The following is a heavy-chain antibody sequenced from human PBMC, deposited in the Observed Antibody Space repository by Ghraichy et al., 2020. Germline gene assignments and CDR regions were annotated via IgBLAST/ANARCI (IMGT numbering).Heavy chain of an antibody. V-gene: IGHV3-48*02. CDR3: ARDRDDIWGNYRYSFNY. D-gene: IGHD3-16*02. CDR1: GFSFSTYS. CDR2: ISGSSGSI. J-gene: IGHJ4*02. Sequence: GSLRLSCAASGFSFSTYSMNWVRQVPGKGLEWLSYISGSSGSIYYADSVRGRFTVSRDNAKDSLFLQMNSLRDEDTAVYYCARDRDDIWGNYRYSFNYWGQGALVTVPS.